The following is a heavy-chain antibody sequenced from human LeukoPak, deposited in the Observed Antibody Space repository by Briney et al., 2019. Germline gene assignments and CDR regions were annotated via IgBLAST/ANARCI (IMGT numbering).Heavy chain of an antibody. V-gene: IGHV1-18*01. CDR3: ARKACYGVCHYFDF. J-gene: IGHJ4*02. CDR2: INTKNGNT. Sequence: ASVKVSCKASGYSFASYGISWVRQAPGQGLEWMGWINTKNGNTNYAQEVQGRVTVTTATSTSTAYMELTTLRSDDPAVYYCARKACYGVCHYFDFWGPGTLVTVSS. CDR1: GYSFASYG. D-gene: IGHD2-8*01.